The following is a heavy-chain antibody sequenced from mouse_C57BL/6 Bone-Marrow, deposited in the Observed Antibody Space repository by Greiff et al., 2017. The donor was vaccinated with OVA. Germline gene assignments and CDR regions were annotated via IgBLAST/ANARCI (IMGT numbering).Heavy chain of an antibody. CDR3: AREGYYYGSSRYFDV. Sequence: DVKLVESEGGLVQPGSSMKLSCTASGFTFSDYYMAWVRQVPEKGLEWVANINYDGSSTYYLDSLKSRFIISRDNAKNILYLQMSSLKSEDTATYYCAREGYYYGSSRYFDVWGTGTTVTVSS. D-gene: IGHD1-1*01. V-gene: IGHV5-16*01. CDR1: GFTFSDYY. CDR2: INYDGSST. J-gene: IGHJ1*03.